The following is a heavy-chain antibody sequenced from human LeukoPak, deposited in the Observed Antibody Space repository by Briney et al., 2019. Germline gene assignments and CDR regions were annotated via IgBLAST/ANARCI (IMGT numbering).Heavy chain of an antibody. CDR2: INHSGST. D-gene: IGHD6-19*01. V-gene: IGHV4-34*01. CDR3: AGGGQWLAFDY. J-gene: IGHJ4*02. Sequence: SETLSLTCAVYGGSFIGYYWSWIRQPPGKGLEWIGEINHSGSTNYNPSLKSRVTISVDTSKNQFSLKLSSVTAADTAVYYCAGGGQWLAFDYWGQGTLVTVSS. CDR1: GGSFIGYY.